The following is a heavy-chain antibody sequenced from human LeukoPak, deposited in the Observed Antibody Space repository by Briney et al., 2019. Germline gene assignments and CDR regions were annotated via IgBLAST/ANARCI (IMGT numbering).Heavy chain of an antibody. CDR1: GGSISSNY. CDR2: IYYNGNT. CDR3: ARGPAAAGFDY. D-gene: IGHD6-13*01. Sequence: KPSETLSLTCTVSGGSISSNYWSWIRQPPGKGLEWIGYIYYNGNTNYNPSLKSRVTTSVDTSKNQFSLKLSFVTAADTAVYYCARGPAAAGFDYWGQGTLVTVSS. V-gene: IGHV4-59*01. J-gene: IGHJ4*02.